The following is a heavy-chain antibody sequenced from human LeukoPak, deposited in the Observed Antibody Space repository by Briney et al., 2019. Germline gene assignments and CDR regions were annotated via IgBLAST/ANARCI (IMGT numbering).Heavy chain of an antibody. D-gene: IGHD6-19*01. V-gene: IGHV3-33*01. CDR1: GFTFSGYG. Sequence: GGSLRLSCAASGFTFSGYGIHWVRQAPGKGRVCVAFLSYDGSNKFYADSVKGRFTISRDNSENTLHLQMNSLKDEDTAVYYCARGLYKNGWYYFDYWGQGTLVTVSS. CDR2: LSYDGSNK. CDR3: ARGLYKNGWYYFDY. J-gene: IGHJ4*02.